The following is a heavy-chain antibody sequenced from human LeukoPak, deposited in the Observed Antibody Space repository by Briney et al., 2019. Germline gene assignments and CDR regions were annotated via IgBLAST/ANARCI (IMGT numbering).Heavy chain of an antibody. D-gene: IGHD1-26*01. CDR1: GFTFDDYA. CDR2: ISWNSGSI. Sequence: GGSLRLSCAASGFTFDDYAMHWVRQAPGKGLEWVSGISWNSGSIGYADSVKGRFTISRDNAKNSLYLQMNSLRAEDTALYYCARALRWDLVSNFDYWGQGTLVTVSS. CDR3: ARALRWDLVSNFDY. V-gene: IGHV3-9*01. J-gene: IGHJ4*02.